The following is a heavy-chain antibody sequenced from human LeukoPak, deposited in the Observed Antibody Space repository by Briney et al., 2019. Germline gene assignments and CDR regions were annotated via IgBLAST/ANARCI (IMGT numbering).Heavy chain of an antibody. CDR2: ISYDGSNK. V-gene: IGHV3-30-3*01. D-gene: IGHD6-13*01. CDR3: AREGFDSSSWYGGVY. J-gene: IGHJ4*02. Sequence: GGSLRLSCAASGFTFSSYAMHWVRQAPGKGLEWVAVISYDGSNKYYADSVKGRFTISRDDAKNSLYLQMNSLRAEDTAVYYCAREGFDSSSWYGGVYWGQGTLVTVS. CDR1: GFTFSSYA.